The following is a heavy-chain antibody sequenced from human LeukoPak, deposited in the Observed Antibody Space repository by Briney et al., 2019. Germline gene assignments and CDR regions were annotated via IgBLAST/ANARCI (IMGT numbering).Heavy chain of an antibody. CDR2: IWYDGSNK. V-gene: IGHV3-33*01. CDR3: ARDLHYYVAMDV. CDR1: GFTFSTYG. J-gene: IGHJ6*02. Sequence: GRSLRLSCAASGFTFSTYGMHWVRQAPGKGLEWVAVIWYDGSNKYYADSVQGRFTISRDNSKNTLFLQLHNLRVEDTALYYCARDLHYYVAMDVWGQGTTVTVSS. D-gene: IGHD3-10*02.